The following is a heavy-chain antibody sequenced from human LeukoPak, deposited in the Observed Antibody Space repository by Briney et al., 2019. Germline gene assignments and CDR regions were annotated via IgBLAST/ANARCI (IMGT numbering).Heavy chain of an antibody. D-gene: IGHD3-22*01. J-gene: IGHJ4*02. CDR3: ARVGYYESSGYYEY. CDR1: GYSLTDYY. CDR2: INPNSGGT. Sequence: ASVKVSCKASGYSLTDYYMHWVRQAPGQGLEWMGRINPNSGGTNYAQKFQGRVTMTRDTSISTVYMELSRLRSDDTAVYYCARVGYYESSGYYEYWGQGTLVTVSS. V-gene: IGHV1-2*06.